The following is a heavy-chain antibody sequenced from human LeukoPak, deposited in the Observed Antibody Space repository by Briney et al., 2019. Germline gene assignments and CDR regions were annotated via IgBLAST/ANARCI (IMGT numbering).Heavy chain of an antibody. D-gene: IGHD2-2*01. CDR2: GDYSGGT. CDR1: GDSFSSVTDY. CDR3: ARDQDCSSTSCYEGGNWFDP. V-gene: IGHV4-39*07. J-gene: IGHJ5*02. Sequence: SETLSLTCTVSGDSFSSVTDYWAWIRQPPGKGLEWIASGDYSGGTYYNPSLESRVAISADMSKNQFSLKLTSVTATDTAVYYCARDQDCSSTSCYEGGNWFDPWGQGTLVTVSS.